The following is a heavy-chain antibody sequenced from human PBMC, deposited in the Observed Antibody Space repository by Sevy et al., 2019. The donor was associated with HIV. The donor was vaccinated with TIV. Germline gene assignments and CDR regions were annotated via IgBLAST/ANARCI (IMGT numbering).Heavy chain of an antibody. CDR2: IYHSGST. D-gene: IGHD1-26*01. CDR3: AREGAPDYYYGMDV. Sequence: SETLSLTCAVSGGSISSGGYSWSWIGQPPGKGLEWIGYIYHSGSTYYNPSLKSRVTISVDRSKNQFSLKLSSVTAADTAVYYCAREGAPDYYYGMDVWGQGTTVTVSS. V-gene: IGHV4-30-2*01. CDR1: GGSISSGGYS. J-gene: IGHJ6*02.